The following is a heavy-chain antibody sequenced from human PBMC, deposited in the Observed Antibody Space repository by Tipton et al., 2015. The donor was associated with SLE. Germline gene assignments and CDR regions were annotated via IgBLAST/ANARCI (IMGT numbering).Heavy chain of an antibody. CDR3: ASIPADV. V-gene: IGHV4-34*01. Sequence: GLVKPSETLSLTCAVYGGSFSGYYWSWIRQPPGKGLEWIGEINHSGSTNYNPSLKSRVTISVDTSKNQFSLKLSSVTAADTAVYYCASIPADVWGQGTTVTVSS. CDR1: GGSFSGYY. J-gene: IGHJ6*02. CDR2: INHSGST.